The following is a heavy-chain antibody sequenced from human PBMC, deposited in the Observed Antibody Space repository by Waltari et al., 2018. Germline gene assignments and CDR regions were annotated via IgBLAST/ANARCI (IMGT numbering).Heavy chain of an antibody. Sequence: EVQLLESGGGLVQPGGSLRLSCAASGFTFSSYAMSWVRQAPGKGLEWVSAISGSGGSTYYSESVKGRFTISRDNSKNTLYLQMNSLRAEDTAVYYCAKSKPEVILGILTPYYFDYWGQGTLVTVSS. CDR3: AKSKPEVILGILTPYYFDY. D-gene: IGHD3-9*01. J-gene: IGHJ4*02. V-gene: IGHV3-23*01. CDR2: ISGSGGST. CDR1: GFTFSSYA.